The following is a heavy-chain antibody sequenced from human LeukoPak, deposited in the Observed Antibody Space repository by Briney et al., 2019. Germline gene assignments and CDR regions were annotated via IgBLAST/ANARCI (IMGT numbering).Heavy chain of an antibody. CDR3: ARASMYYYDSSGYLGDWYFDL. J-gene: IGHJ2*01. D-gene: IGHD3-22*01. CDR1: GASISGSPYY. CDR2: IYYSGSS. V-gene: IGHV4-39*07. Sequence: PSETLSLTCTVSGASISGSPYYWGWFRQPPGKGLEWIGSIYYSGSSYYNPSLKSRVTISVDTSKNQFSLKLSSVTAADTAVYYCARASMYYYDSSGYLGDWYFDLWGRGTLVTVSS.